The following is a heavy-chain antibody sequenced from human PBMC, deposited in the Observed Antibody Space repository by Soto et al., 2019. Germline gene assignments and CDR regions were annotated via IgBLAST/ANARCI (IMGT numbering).Heavy chain of an antibody. CDR2: VYYRGST. CDR3: ARLVFGYIDS. Sequence: PSETLSLTCTVSGGSISSYYWSWIRQSPGKGLEWIGDVYYRGSTRYNTSLKSRVTISVDTSKNQFSLKLTSVTAADTAIYYCARLVFGYIDSWGQGLLVTVSS. J-gene: IGHJ4*02. CDR1: GGSISSYY. V-gene: IGHV4-59*01. D-gene: IGHD3-3*01.